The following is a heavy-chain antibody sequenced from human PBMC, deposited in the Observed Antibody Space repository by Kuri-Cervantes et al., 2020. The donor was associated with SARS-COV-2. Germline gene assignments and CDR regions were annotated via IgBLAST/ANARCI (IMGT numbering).Heavy chain of an antibody. CDR1: GGSFSGYY. Sequence: SQTLSLTCAVYGGSFSGYYWSWIRQPPGKGLEWIGEINHSGSTNYNPSLKSRVTISVDTSKNQFSLKLSSVTAADTAVYYCARAIGEPGYFDLWGRGTLVTVSS. J-gene: IGHJ2*01. CDR3: ARAIGEPGYFDL. V-gene: IGHV4-34*01. D-gene: IGHD1-26*01. CDR2: INHSGST.